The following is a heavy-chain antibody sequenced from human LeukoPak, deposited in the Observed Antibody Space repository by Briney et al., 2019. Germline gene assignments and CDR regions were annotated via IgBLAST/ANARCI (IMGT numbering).Heavy chain of an antibody. D-gene: IGHD3-22*01. V-gene: IGHV1-69*05. CDR3: ARVATYYYDSSGSNDAFDI. CDR1: GGTFSSYA. Sequence: SVKVSCKASGGTFSSYAISWVRQAPGQGHEWMGGIIPIFGTANYAQKFQGRVTITTDESTSTAYMELSSLRSEDTAVYYCARVATYYYDSSGSNDAFDIWGQGTMVTVSS. J-gene: IGHJ3*02. CDR2: IIPIFGTA.